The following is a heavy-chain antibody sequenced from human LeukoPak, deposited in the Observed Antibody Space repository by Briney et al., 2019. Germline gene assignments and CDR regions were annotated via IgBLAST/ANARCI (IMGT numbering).Heavy chain of an antibody. D-gene: IGHD5-18*01. CDR3: TTGMDTAMADYYYYGMDV. J-gene: IGHJ6*02. Sequence: GGSLRLSCAASGFSFSSYSMNWVRQAPGKGLEWVGRIKSKTDGGTTDYAAPVKGRFTISRDDSKNTLYLQMNSLKTEDTAVYYCTTGMDTAMADYYYYGMDVWGQGTTVTVSS. CDR1: GFSFSSYS. V-gene: IGHV3-15*01. CDR2: IKSKTDGGTT.